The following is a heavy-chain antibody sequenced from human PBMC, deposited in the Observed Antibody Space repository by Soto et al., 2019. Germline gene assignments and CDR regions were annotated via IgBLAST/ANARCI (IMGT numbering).Heavy chain of an antibody. D-gene: IGHD1-1*01. J-gene: IGHJ4*02. V-gene: IGHV3-15*01. CDR3: TTDPHSTGTKY. CDR2: IKSKTDGGTT. CDR1: GFSFNDAW. Sequence: PGGSLRLSCAASGFSFNDAWMTWVRQSQGAGLEWVGRIKSKTDGGTTDYAAPVRGRFAISRDASKTTVYLQMNRLKTEDTAVYYCTTDPHSTGTKYWGQGTLVTVSS.